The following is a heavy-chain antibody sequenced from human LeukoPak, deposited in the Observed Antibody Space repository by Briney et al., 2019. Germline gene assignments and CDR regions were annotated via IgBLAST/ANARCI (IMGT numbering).Heavy chain of an antibody. D-gene: IGHD6-13*01. CDR1: GYTFTSYG. CDR3: ARSSGGYSSSEDY. Sequence: GASVSVSCKATGYTFTSYGISWVRQAPGQGLEWMGWISSNSDNTNYAQKLQGRVTMTRDTSISTAYMELSRLRSDDTAVYYCARSSGGYSSSEDYWGQGTLVTVSS. V-gene: IGHV1-18*01. CDR2: ISSNSDNT. J-gene: IGHJ4*02.